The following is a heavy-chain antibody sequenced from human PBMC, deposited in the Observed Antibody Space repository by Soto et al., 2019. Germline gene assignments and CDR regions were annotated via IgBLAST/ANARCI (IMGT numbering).Heavy chain of an antibody. V-gene: IGHV3-23*01. CDR2: ISGSGGST. D-gene: IGHD2-2*01. CDR3: AKGSARVPADTDDYYYGMDV. Sequence: EVQLLESGGGLVQPGGSLRLSCAASGFTFSSYAMSWVRQAPGKGLEWVSAISGSGGSTYYADSVKGRFTISRDNSKNTLYLQMNSLRAEDTAVYYCAKGSARVPADTDDYYYGMDVWGQGTTVTVSS. J-gene: IGHJ6*02. CDR1: GFTFSSYA.